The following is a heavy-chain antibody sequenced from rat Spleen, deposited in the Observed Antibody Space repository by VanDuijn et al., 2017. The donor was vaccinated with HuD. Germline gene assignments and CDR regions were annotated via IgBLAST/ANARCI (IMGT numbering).Heavy chain of an antibody. J-gene: IGHJ2*01. V-gene: IGHV5-25*01. CDR1: GFTFSNYY. Sequence: EVQLVESGGGLVQPGTSMKLSCAASGFTFSNYYMAWVRQAPTKGLEWVASITPGGDNSYYRDSVKGRFSISRDDAKSTLYRQMDSLRSEDTATYYCTTVRWGDYWGQGVMVTVSS. CDR2: ITPGGDNS. CDR3: TTVRWGDY. D-gene: IGHD5-1*01.